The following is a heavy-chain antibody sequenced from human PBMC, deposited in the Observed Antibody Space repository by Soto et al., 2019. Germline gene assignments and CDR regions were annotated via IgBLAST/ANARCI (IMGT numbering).Heavy chain of an antibody. CDR2: ISSSSSYI. CDR3: ARGYSYGPNVEFDY. J-gene: IGHJ4*02. V-gene: IGHV3-21*01. CDR1: GFTFSIYS. Sequence: NPGGSLRLSCAASGFTFSIYSMNWVRQAPGKGLEWVSSISSSSSYIYYADSVKGRFTITRDNAKNSPYLQLNSLRAEATAVYYCARGYSYGPNVEFDYWGQGTLVTVSS. D-gene: IGHD5-18*01.